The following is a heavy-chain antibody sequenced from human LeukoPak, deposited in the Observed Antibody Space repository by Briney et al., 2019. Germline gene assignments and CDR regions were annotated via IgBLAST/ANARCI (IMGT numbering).Heavy chain of an antibody. Sequence: ASVKVSCNASGYTFAGYYMHWVRQAPGQGLEWMGWINPNSGGTNYAQKFQGRVTMTRDTSISTAYMELSRLRSDDTAVYYCARDPAGYYDSSGYHPNWFDPWGQGTLVTVSS. D-gene: IGHD3-22*01. V-gene: IGHV1-2*02. J-gene: IGHJ5*02. CDR2: INPNSGGT. CDR1: GYTFAGYY. CDR3: ARDPAGYYDSSGYHPNWFDP.